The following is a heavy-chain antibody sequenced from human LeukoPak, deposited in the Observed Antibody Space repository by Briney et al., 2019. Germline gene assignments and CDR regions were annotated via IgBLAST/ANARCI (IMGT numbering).Heavy chain of an antibody. CDR3: AKDLGSNYYYGMDV. CDR2: ISYDGTNK. D-gene: IGHD4-11*01. J-gene: IGHJ6*02. CDR1: GFTFSSYG. Sequence: PGGSLRLSCAAAGFTFSSYGMHWVRQAPGKGLEWVAVISYDGTNKYYADSVKGRFTISRDNSKNTLYLQMNSLRAEDTAVYYCAKDLGSNYYYGMDVWGQGTTVTVSS. V-gene: IGHV3-30*18.